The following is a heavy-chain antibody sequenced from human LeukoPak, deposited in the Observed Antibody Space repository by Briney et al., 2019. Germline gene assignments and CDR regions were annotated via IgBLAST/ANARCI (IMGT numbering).Heavy chain of an antibody. CDR1: GYTFTSYD. CDR2: MNPNSGNT. CDR3: ARGRCSSTSCYKSGYYYYYYMDV. Sequence: ASVKVSCKASGYTFTSYDINWVRQATGQALEWMGWMNPNSGNTGYAQKFQGRVNITRNTSISTAYMELSSLRSEDTAVYYCARGRCSSTSCYKSGYYYYYYMDVWGKGTTVTVSS. J-gene: IGHJ6*03. V-gene: IGHV1-8*03. D-gene: IGHD2-2*02.